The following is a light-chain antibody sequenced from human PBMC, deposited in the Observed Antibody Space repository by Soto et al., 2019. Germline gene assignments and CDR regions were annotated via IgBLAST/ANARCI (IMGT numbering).Light chain of an antibody. J-gene: IGKJ1*01. Sequence: DIQLTQSPSSLSASLGDRVTITCRASQDIKKFLAWYQQRPGKVPDLLIYAASTLLSGVPSRFSGNASGTDFSFTISSLQPEDVATYYCQKYDRAPAMFGQGTKVVIK. CDR1: QDIKKF. V-gene: IGKV1-27*01. CDR2: AAS. CDR3: QKYDRAPAM.